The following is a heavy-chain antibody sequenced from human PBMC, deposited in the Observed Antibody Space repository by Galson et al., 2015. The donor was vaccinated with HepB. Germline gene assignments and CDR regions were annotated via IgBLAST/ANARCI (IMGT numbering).Heavy chain of an antibody. CDR1: GFTVNRYW. D-gene: IGHD5-12*01. Sequence: SLRLSCAVSGFTVNRYWMHWVRQAPGKGLVWVARINSDGSGTAYADFVRGRFTISRDNARTRLYLQMNGLKVEDTAVYYCARDPGGGGYDLDYWGQGTQVSVSS. CDR3: ARDPGGGGYDLDY. V-gene: IGHV3-74*01. CDR2: INSDGSGT. J-gene: IGHJ4*02.